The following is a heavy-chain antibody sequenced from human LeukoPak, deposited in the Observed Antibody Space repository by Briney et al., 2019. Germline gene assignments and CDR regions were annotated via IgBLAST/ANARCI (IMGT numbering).Heavy chain of an antibody. CDR1: GYSFSSYW. Sequence: GQSLKISCKGSGYSFSSYWIGWVRQMPGKGLEWMGIIYPGHSDTKYSPSFQGQVTMSADRSINTAYLQWSSLKASDTAIYYCARAPLDSSGNHWGLWFDPWGQGTLVTVSS. V-gene: IGHV5-51*01. D-gene: IGHD3-22*01. J-gene: IGHJ5*02. CDR3: ARAPLDSSGNHWGLWFDP. CDR2: IYPGHSDT.